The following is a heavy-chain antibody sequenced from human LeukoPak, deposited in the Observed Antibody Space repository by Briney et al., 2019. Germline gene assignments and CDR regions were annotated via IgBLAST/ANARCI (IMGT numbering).Heavy chain of an antibody. V-gene: IGHV3-66*01. CDR1: EFTVNSNY. CDR3: ARDNVGATPFDY. D-gene: IGHD1-26*01. J-gene: IGHJ4*02. CDR2: IYTGGNT. Sequence: GGSLRLSCAASEFTVNSNYMNWVRLAPGKGLEWLSVIYTGGNTFYADSVRGRFTISRDNSKNTVYLQMNSLRAEDTAVYYCARDNVGATPFDYWGQGTLVTVSS.